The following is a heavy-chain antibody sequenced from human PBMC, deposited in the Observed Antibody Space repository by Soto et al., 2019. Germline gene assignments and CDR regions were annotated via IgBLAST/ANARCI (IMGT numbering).Heavy chain of an antibody. CDR1: GGTFSSYA. CDR3: ARSHGSSTSLEIYYYYYYGMDV. D-gene: IGHD2-2*01. J-gene: IGHJ6*02. Sequence: QVQLVQSGAEVKKPGSSVKVSCKASGGTFSSYAISWVRQAPGQGLEWMGGIIPISDTTNYAQKFQGRVTITADESTSTAYMELSSPSSEDTAVYYCARSHGSSTSLEIYYYYYYGMDVWGQGTTVTVSS. CDR2: IIPISDTT. V-gene: IGHV1-69*01.